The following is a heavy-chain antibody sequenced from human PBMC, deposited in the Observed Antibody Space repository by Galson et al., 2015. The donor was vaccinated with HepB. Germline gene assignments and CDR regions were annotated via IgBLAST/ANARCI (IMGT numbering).Heavy chain of an antibody. V-gene: IGHV3-49*03. CDR1: GFTFGDYA. D-gene: IGHD2-21*01. J-gene: IGHJ4*02. CDR3: TRPSVVVIAIGNY. Sequence: SLRLSCAASGFTFGDYAMSWFRQAPGKGLEWVGFIRSKAYGGTTEYAASVKGRFPISRDDSKSIAYLQMNSLKTEDTAVYYCTRPSVVVIAIGNYWGQGTLVTVSA. CDR2: IRSKAYGGTT.